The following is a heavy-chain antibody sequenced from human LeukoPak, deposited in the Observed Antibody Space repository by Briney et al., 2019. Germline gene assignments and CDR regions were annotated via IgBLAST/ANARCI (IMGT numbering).Heavy chain of an antibody. CDR1: GFTFSSYA. Sequence: GGSLRLSCAASGFTFSSYAMHWVRQAPGKGLEWVTLISYDGSNKYYADSVKGRFTISRDNSKNTLYLQMNSLRAEDTAVYYCARGLYTDTKANDHWGQGTLVTVSS. D-gene: IGHD2-2*02. CDR2: ISYDGSNK. J-gene: IGHJ4*02. CDR3: ARGLYTDTKANDH. V-gene: IGHV3-30*04.